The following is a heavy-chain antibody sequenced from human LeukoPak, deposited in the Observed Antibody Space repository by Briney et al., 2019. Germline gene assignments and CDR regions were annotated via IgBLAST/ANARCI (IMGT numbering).Heavy chain of an antibody. J-gene: IGHJ4*02. CDR3: ARGVAAAGLDY. CDR2: IYTSGST. Sequence: PSETLSLTCAVSGYSISSSYYWSWIRQPAGKGLEWIGRIYTSGSTNYNPSLKSRVTMSVDTSKNQFSLKLSSVTAADTAVYYCARGVAAAGLDYWGQGTLVTVSS. D-gene: IGHD6-13*01. V-gene: IGHV4-4*07. CDR1: GYSISSSYY.